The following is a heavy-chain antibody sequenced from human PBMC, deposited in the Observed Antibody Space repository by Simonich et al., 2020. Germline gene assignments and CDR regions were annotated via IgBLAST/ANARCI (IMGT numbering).Heavy chain of an antibody. CDR2: NNPNSGGT. CDR1: GYTFTGYY. CDR3: ARGRLTGDKGAFDI. Sequence: QVQLVQSGAEVKKPGASVKVSCKASGYTFTGYYMHWVRQAPGQGLGGGGWNNPNSGGTNYAQKFQGRVTMTRDTSISTAYMELSRLRSDDTAVYYCARGRLTGDKGAFDIWGQGTMVTVSS. V-gene: IGHV1-2*02. J-gene: IGHJ3*02. D-gene: IGHD7-27*01.